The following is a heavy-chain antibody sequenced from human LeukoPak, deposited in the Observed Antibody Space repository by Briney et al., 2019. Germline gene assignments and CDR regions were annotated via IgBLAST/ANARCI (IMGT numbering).Heavy chain of an antibody. CDR3: ATRIAESYNNWFDP. CDR1: GYTLTELS. D-gene: IGHD6-13*01. V-gene: IGHV1-24*01. J-gene: IGHJ5*02. Sequence: ASVKVSCKVSGYTLTELSMHWVRQAPGKGLEWMGGFDPEDGETIYAQKFQGRVTMTEDTSTDTAYMELSSLRSEDTAVYYCATRIAESYNNWFDPWGQGTLVTVSS. CDR2: FDPEDGET.